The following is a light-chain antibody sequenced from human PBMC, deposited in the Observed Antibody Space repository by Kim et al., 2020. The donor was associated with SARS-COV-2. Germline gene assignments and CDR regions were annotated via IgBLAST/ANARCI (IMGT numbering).Light chain of an antibody. CDR3: QAWDSSTWV. Sequence: SSELTQPPSVSMSPGQTASITCSGDKLGDKYACWYQQKPGQSPVLVIYQDSKRPSGIPERFSGSNSGNTATLTISGTQAMDEADYYCQAWDSSTWVFGGG. CDR2: QDS. J-gene: IGLJ3*02. V-gene: IGLV3-1*01. CDR1: KLGDKY.